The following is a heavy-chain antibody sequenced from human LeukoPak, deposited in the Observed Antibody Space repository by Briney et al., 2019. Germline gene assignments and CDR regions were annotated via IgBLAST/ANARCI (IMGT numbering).Heavy chain of an antibody. J-gene: IGHJ5*02. V-gene: IGHV4-34*09. CDR3: ASNDFWSGYGFDP. D-gene: IGHD3-3*01. CDR2: INHSGST. CDR1: GGSFSGYY. Sequence: SETLSLTCAVYGGSFSGYYWSWIRQPPGKGLEWIGEINHSGSTNYNPSLKSRVTISVDTSKNQFSLKLSSVTAADTAVYYCASNDFWSGYGFDPWGQGTLVTVSS.